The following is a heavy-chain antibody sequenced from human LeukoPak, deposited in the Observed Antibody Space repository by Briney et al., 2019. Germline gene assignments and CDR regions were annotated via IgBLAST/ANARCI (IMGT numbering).Heavy chain of an antibody. J-gene: IGHJ4*02. CDR3: ARVYWNYGQGEFDY. CDR1: GFTFSNYW. V-gene: IGHV3-7*04. D-gene: IGHD1-7*01. CDR2: IKVDGSEK. Sequence: GGSLRLSCAASGFTFSNYWMSWVRQAPGKGLEWVANIKVDGSEKYYLDSVKGRFTISRDNAKNSLYLQMNSLRDEDTAVYYCARVYWNYGQGEFDYWGQGTLVAVSS.